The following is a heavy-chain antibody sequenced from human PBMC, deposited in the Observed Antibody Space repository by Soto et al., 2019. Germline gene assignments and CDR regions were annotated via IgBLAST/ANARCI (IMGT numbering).Heavy chain of an antibody. CDR3: ARLGSGYDGWFDP. CDR2: IYYSGST. J-gene: IGHJ5*02. CDR1: GGSISSGGYY. V-gene: IGHV4-61*08. Sequence: PSETLSLTCTVSGGSISSGGYYWSWIRQPPGKGLEWIGYIYYSGSTNYNPSLKSRVTISVDTSKNQFSLKLSSVTAADTAVYYCARLGSGYDGWFDPWGQGTLVTVSS. D-gene: IGHD5-12*01.